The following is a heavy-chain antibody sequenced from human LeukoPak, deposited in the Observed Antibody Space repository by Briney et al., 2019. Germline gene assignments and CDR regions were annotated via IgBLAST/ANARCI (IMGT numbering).Heavy chain of an antibody. V-gene: IGHV1-69*13. Sequence: GASVKVSCKASGGTFSSYAISWVRQAPEQGLEWMGGIIPIFGTANYAQKFQGRVTITADESTSTAYMELSSLRSEDTAVYYCARAGFYCSSTSCYKAHDAFDIWGQGTMVTVSS. CDR1: GGTFSSYA. D-gene: IGHD2-2*02. CDR2: IIPIFGTA. J-gene: IGHJ3*02. CDR3: ARAGFYCSSTSCYKAHDAFDI.